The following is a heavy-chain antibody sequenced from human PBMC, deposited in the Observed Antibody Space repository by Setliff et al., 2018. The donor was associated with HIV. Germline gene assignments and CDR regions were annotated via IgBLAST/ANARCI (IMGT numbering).Heavy chain of an antibody. CDR2: IFYTGRT. D-gene: IGHD2-8*01. Sequence: NLSETLSLTCSVSGGSISSYYWSWIRQPPGKGLEWIGYIFYTGRTNYNPSLKGRVTISVDTSKNQFSLRLTSVTAADTAVYYCARELLGSNGVFDHWGQGTLVTVS. CDR1: GGSISSYY. J-gene: IGHJ4*02. CDR3: ARELLGSNGVFDH. V-gene: IGHV4-59*01.